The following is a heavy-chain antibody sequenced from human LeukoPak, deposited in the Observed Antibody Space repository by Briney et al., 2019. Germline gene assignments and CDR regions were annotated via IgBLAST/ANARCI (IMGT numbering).Heavy chain of an antibody. D-gene: IGHD3-10*01. CDR1: GFTFSSYA. J-gene: IGHJ4*02. Sequence: GRSLRLSCAASGFTFSSYAMHWVRQAPGKGLEWVAVISYDGSNKYYADSVKGRFTISRDNSKNTLYLRMNSLRAEDTAVYYCARDLGSGSSDYWGQGTLVTVSS. CDR3: ARDLGSGSSDY. CDR2: ISYDGSNK. V-gene: IGHV3-30*04.